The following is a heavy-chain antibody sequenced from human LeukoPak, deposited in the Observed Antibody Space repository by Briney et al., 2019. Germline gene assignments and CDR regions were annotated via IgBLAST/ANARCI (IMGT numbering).Heavy chain of an antibody. CDR2: IYTSGST. D-gene: IGHD6-13*01. CDR1: GGSISSGSYY. J-gene: IGHJ6*03. Sequence: SETLSLTCTVSGGSISSGSYYWSWIRQPAGKGLEWIGRIYTSGSTNYNPSLKSRVTISVDTSKNQFSLKLSSVTAADTAVYYCARGAASSSSWCLFYYYYYMDVWGKGTTVTISS. V-gene: IGHV4-61*02. CDR3: ARGAASSSSWCLFYYYYYMDV.